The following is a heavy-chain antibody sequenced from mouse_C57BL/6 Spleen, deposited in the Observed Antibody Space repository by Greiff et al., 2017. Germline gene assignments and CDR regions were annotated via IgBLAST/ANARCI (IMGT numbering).Heavy chain of an antibody. CDR2: IYPGDGDT. Sequence: QVQLKESGAELVKPGASVKISCKASGYAFSSYWMNWVKQRPGKGLEWIGQIYPGDGDTNYNEKFKSKATLTVDTSSSTAYMQLSSLTSEDSAVYYCARGSYSNSLAYWGQGTLVTVSA. CDR1: GYAFSSYW. J-gene: IGHJ3*01. CDR3: ARGSYSNSLAY. D-gene: IGHD2-5*01. V-gene: IGHV1-80*01.